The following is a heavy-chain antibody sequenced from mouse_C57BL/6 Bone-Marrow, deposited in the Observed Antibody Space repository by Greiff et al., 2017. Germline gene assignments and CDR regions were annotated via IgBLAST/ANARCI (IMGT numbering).Heavy chain of an antibody. Sequence: QVQLQQSGAELARPGASVKMSCKASGYTFTSYTMHWVKQRPGQGLAWIGYINPSSGYTKYNQKFKDKATLTADKSSSTAYMQLSSLTSEDSAVYYCARYYYGSSPYYFDYWGQGTTLTVSS. CDR3: ARYYYGSSPYYFDY. CDR1: GYTFTSYT. V-gene: IGHV1-4*01. J-gene: IGHJ2*01. D-gene: IGHD1-1*01. CDR2: INPSSGYT.